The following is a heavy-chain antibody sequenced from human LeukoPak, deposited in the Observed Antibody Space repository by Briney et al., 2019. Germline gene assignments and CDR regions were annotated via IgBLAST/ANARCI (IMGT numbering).Heavy chain of an antibody. CDR1: GYTFTSYA. D-gene: IGHD3-22*01. CDR2: INTNTGNP. V-gene: IGHV7-4-1*02. CDR3: ARDPDYYDSSGYPPKGDY. Sequence: ASVKVSCKASGYTFTSYAMNWVRQAPGQGLEWMGWINTNTGNPTYAQGFTGRFVFSLDTSVSTAYLQISSLKAEDTAVYYCARDPDYYDSSGYPPKGDYWGQGTLATVSS. J-gene: IGHJ4*02.